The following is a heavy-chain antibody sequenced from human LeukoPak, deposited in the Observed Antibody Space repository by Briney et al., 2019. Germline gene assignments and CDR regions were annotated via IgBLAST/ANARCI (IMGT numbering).Heavy chain of an antibody. Sequence: ASVKVSCKVSGYTLTELSMHWVRQAPGKGLEWMEGFDPEDGETIYAQRFQGRVTMTEDTSTDTAYMELSSLRSEDTAVYYCATVKYQHYYYMDVWGKGTTVTVSS. CDR3: ATVKYQHYYYMDV. V-gene: IGHV1-24*01. CDR2: FDPEDGET. J-gene: IGHJ6*03. CDR1: GYTLTELS. D-gene: IGHD2-2*01.